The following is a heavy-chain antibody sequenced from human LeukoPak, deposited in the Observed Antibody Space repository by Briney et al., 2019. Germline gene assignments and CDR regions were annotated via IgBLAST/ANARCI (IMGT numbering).Heavy chain of an antibody. CDR3: ASRGYTYGPLD. CDR2: IYYSGST. CDR1: GGSISSSNYY. Sequence: PSETLSLTCTVSGGSISSSNYYWGWIRQPPGKGLEWIGSIYYSGSTYYNASLKSRVTISVDTSKKQFSLTLTSVTAADTAVYYCASRGYTYGPLDWGQGTLVSVPS. D-gene: IGHD5-18*01. V-gene: IGHV4-39*01. J-gene: IGHJ4*02.